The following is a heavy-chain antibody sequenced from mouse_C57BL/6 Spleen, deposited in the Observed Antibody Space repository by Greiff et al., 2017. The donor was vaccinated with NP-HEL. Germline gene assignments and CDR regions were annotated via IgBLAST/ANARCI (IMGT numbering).Heavy chain of an antibody. D-gene: IGHD2-4*01. CDR3: AREEGNYDYDGAD. V-gene: IGHV1-55*01. CDR1: GYTFTSYW. CDR2: IYPGSGST. J-gene: IGHJ3*01. Sequence: QVQLQQPGAELVKPGASVKMSCKASGYTFTSYWITWVKQRPGQGLEWIGDIYPGSGSTNYNEKFKSKATLTVDTSSSTAYMQLSSLTSEDSAVYYCAREEGNYDYDGADWGQGTLVTVSA.